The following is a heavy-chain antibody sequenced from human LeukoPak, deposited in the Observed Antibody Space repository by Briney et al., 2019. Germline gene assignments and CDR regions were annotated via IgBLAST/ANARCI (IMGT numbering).Heavy chain of an antibody. V-gene: IGHV3-21*01. CDR1: GFTFSNAW. CDR2: ISSSSSYM. Sequence: GGSLRLSCAASGFTFSNAWMSWVRQAPGKGLEWVSCISSSSSYMYYADSVRGRFTISRDNAKRSLYLQMNSLRAKDTAVYYCAGAAGGVSGYDLYYFDYWGQGALVTVSS. D-gene: IGHD5-12*01. CDR3: AGAAGGVSGYDLYYFDY. J-gene: IGHJ4*02.